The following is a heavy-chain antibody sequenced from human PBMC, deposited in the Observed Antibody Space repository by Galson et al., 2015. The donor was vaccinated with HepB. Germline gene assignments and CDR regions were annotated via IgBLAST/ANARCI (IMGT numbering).Heavy chain of an antibody. Sequence: SVKVSCKASGYILSTYGISWVRQAPGQRLEWMGWMSGYNGDTQYAQKFKGRVTMARETYTDTAYMELRSLESDDTALYYCARALGGSYFYGLDVWGQGTTVAVSS. V-gene: IGHV1-18*01. J-gene: IGHJ6*02. CDR1: GYILSTYG. D-gene: IGHD3-16*02. CDR2: MSGYNGDT. CDR3: ARALGGSYFYGLDV.